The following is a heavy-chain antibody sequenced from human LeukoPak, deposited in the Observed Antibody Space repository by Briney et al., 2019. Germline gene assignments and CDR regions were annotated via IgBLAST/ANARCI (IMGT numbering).Heavy chain of an antibody. CDR1: GDSISSYY. V-gene: IGHV4-4*07. D-gene: IGHD6-19*01. CDR3: ARDRQWLVDH. Sequence: PSETLSLTCTVPGDSISSYYWSWIRQPAGKGLEWIGRVYVTGSTNLNPAFQSRVTMSVDTSKNQFSLKLTSVTATDTAVYYCARDRQWLVDHWGQGTLVTVSS. J-gene: IGHJ5*02. CDR2: VYVTGST.